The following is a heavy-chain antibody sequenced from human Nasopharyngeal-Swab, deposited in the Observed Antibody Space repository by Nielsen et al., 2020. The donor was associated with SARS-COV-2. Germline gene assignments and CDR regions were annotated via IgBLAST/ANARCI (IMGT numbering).Heavy chain of an antibody. Sequence: SETLSLTCTVSGGSTSSGGYYWSWIRQPPGKGLEWIGYIYYSGSTNYNPSLKSRVTISVDTSKNQFSLKLSSVTAADTAVYYCARGLEMATSAWDYWGQGTLVTVSS. D-gene: IGHD5-24*01. J-gene: IGHJ4*02. CDR2: IYYSGST. CDR3: ARGLEMATSAWDY. V-gene: IGHV4-61*08. CDR1: GGSTSSGGYY.